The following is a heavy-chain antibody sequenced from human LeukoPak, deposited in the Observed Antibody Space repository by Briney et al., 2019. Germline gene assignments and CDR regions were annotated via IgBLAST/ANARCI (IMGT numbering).Heavy chain of an antibody. V-gene: IGHV3-7*03. D-gene: IGHD2-2*01. Sequence: PGGSLRPSCAASGLTLSSHWMSWVSHAPGKGLEWVATIKQDGSETYYVDSVKGRVTSSRDNAKISLYRQMNSLRAEDTAVYYCARDGHYAGAGYGMDVWGKGTTVTVSS. CDR3: ARDGHYAGAGYGMDV. J-gene: IGHJ6*04. CDR2: IKQDGSET. CDR1: GLTLSSHW.